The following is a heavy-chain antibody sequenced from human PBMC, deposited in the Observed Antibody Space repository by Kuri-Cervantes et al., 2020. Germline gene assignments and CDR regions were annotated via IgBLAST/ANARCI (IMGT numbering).Heavy chain of an antibody. CDR1: GFSFSSYS. J-gene: IGHJ4*02. CDR2: MSYDGTKR. V-gene: IGHV3-30*04. CDR3: AKFYDGSGGPDY. Sequence: GGSLRLSCAASGFSFSSYSLYWVRQAPGKGLEWLAVMSYDGTKRFHEDSVKGRFTISRDNSKNTLYLQMNSLRAEDTAKYYCAKFYDGSGGPDYWGQGTLVTVSS. D-gene: IGHD3-22*01.